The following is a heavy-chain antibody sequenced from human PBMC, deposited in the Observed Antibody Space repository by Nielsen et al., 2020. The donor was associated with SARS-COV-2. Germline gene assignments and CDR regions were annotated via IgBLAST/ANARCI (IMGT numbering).Heavy chain of an antibody. V-gene: IGHV3-11*03. CDR1: GFTFSDYY. Sequence: LKISCAASGFTFSDYYMSWIRQAPGKGLEWVSYISSSSSYTNYADSVKGRFTISRDNAKNSLYLQMNSLRAEDTAVYYCASTLVGGTWFPGIDYWGQGTLVTVSS. D-gene: IGHD1-26*01. J-gene: IGHJ4*02. CDR2: ISSSSSYT. CDR3: ASTLVGGTWFPGIDY.